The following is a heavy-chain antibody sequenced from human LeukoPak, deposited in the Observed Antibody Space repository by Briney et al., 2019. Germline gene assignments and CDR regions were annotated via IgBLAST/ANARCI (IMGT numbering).Heavy chain of an antibody. CDR2: IAYDGSNK. D-gene: IGHD3-3*01. Sequence: GGSLRLSCAASGFTFSSYGMHWVRQAPGKGLEWVAVIAYDGSNKYYADSVKGRFTISRDNSKNTLYLQMNSLRAEDTAVYYCAKEGSIFGVVIRPYYFDYWGQGTLVTVSS. CDR1: GFTFSSYG. J-gene: IGHJ4*02. CDR3: AKEGSIFGVVIRPYYFDY. V-gene: IGHV3-30*18.